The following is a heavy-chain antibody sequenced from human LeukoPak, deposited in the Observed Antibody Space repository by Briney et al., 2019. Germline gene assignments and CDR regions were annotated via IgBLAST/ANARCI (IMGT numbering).Heavy chain of an antibody. Sequence: ASVKVSCKASGYTFTKFAMNWVRQAPGQGLEWLGWINTNTGNPTSAQGFTGRFVLSLDTSVSTAYLQISSLKAEDTAVYYCARDFWGPDYWGQGTLVTVSS. J-gene: IGHJ4*02. V-gene: IGHV7-4-1*02. CDR1: GYTFTKFA. CDR3: ARDFWGPDY. CDR2: INTNTGNP. D-gene: IGHD3-16*01.